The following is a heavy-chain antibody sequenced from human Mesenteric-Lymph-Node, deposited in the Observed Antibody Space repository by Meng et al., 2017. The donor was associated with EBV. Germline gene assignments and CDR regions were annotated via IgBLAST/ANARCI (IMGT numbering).Heavy chain of an antibody. D-gene: IGHD2-15*01. Sequence: LPESCHSLVNPSGTRSLTCRVSGGSISSSNLWSWVRQPPGKGLEWIGEIFQSGSTNYNPSLRSRVTISVDKSKNQFSLKLSSVTAADTAVYYCAKITNSGGFNYFDYWGQGTLVTVSS. CDR3: AKITNSGGFNYFDY. V-gene: IGHV4-4*02. CDR1: GGSISSSNL. CDR2: IFQSGST. J-gene: IGHJ4*02.